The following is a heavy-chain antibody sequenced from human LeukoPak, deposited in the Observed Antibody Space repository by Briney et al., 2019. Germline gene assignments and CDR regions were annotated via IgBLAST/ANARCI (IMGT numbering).Heavy chain of an antibody. CDR1: GGSINSYY. D-gene: IGHD3-3*01. J-gene: IGHJ6*02. CDR2: IYYSGTT. Sequence: PSETLSLTCTVSGGSINSYYWSWIRQPPGKGLEWIGYIYYSGTTNYNPSLKSGVTISVDTSKNQFSLKLSSVTAADTAVYYCARNPRSGYFPHYHYYGMDVWGQGTTVTVSS. V-gene: IGHV4-59*01. CDR3: ARNPRSGYFPHYHYYGMDV.